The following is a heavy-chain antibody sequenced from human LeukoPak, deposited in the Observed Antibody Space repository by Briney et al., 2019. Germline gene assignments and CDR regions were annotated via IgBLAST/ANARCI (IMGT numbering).Heavy chain of an antibody. V-gene: IGHV3-53*04. D-gene: IGHD4-17*01. CDR1: GFTVSSNY. Sequence: GGSLRLSCAASGFTVSSNYMSWVRQAPGKGLEWVSVIYSGGSTYYADSVKGRFTISKHNSKNTLYLQMNSLRAEDTAVYCCARLNDYAWFDPWGQGTLVTVSS. CDR3: ARLNDYAWFDP. J-gene: IGHJ5*02. CDR2: IYSGGST.